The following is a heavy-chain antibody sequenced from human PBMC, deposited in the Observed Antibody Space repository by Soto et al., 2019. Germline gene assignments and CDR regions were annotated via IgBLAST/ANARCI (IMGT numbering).Heavy chain of an antibody. D-gene: IGHD3-3*01. Sequence: GASVKVSCKASGYTFTSYGISWVRQAPGQGLEWMGWISAYNGNTNYAQKLQGRVTMTTDTSTSTAYMELRSLRSDDTAVYYCASYLSYYDLSWFDPWGQGTLVTVS. CDR2: ISAYNGNT. CDR3: ASYLSYYDLSWFDP. J-gene: IGHJ5*02. V-gene: IGHV1-18*01. CDR1: GYTFTSYG.